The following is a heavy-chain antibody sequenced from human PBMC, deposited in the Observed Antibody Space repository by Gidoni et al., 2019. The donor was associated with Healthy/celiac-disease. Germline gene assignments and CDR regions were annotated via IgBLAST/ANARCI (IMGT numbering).Heavy chain of an antibody. V-gene: IGHV4-4*02. D-gene: IGHD3-10*01. CDR3: ARVPDWFGPGD. J-gene: IGHJ4*02. CDR2: IYHSGST. Sequence: QVQLQQSGPGLVKPSGTPPIPSPISAGSSSSSNWWSWVRQPPGKGLEWIGEIYHSGSTNYNPSLKRRVTISVDKYKNQFSLKLSSVTAADTAVYYCARVPDWFGPGDWGQGTLVTVSS. CDR1: AGSSSSSNW.